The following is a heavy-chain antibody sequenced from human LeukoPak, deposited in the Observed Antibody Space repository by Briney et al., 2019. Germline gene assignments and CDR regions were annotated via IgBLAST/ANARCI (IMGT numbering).Heavy chain of an antibody. Sequence: SETLSLTCTVSGGSISSYYWSWIRQPPGKGLEWIGYIYYSGSTNYNPSLKSRVTISVDTSKNQFSLKLSSVTAADTAVYYCARQRGSYEGWDYFDYWGQGTLVTVSS. CDR1: GGSISSYY. D-gene: IGHD1-26*01. CDR2: IYYSGST. V-gene: IGHV4-59*08. CDR3: ARQRGSYEGWDYFDY. J-gene: IGHJ4*02.